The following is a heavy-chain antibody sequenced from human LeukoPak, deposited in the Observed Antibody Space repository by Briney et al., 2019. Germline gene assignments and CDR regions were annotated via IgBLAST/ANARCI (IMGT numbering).Heavy chain of an antibody. Sequence: KSSETLSLTCTVSGGSISSYYWSWIRQPPGKGLEWIGYIYYSGSTNYNPSLKSRVTISVDTSKNQFSLQLSSVTAADTAVYYCARIGYGDYEINYYYYYGMDVWGQGTTVTVSS. CDR2: IYYSGST. CDR3: ARIGYGDYEINYYYYYGMDV. D-gene: IGHD4-17*01. J-gene: IGHJ6*02. CDR1: GGSISSYY. V-gene: IGHV4-59*08.